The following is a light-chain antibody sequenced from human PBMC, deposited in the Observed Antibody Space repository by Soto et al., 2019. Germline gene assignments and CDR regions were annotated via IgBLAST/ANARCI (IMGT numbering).Light chain of an antibody. V-gene: IGKV3-15*01. Sequence: EVVLTQSPATLSSSVGERATLSCRASQSVSNYLAWYQQKPGQAPRLLIYGASAMATGIPARFSGTGAGTDFILTITSLQSEDFGVYFCQQYKDWPTTFGQGTKVDIK. CDR1: QSVSNY. J-gene: IGKJ1*01. CDR3: QQYKDWPTT. CDR2: GAS.